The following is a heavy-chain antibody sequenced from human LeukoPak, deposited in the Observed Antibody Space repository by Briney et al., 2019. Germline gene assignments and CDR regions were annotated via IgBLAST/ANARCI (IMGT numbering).Heavy chain of an antibody. CDR3: AKEHSVLTMMRGLDS. CDR2: ISVSGGSI. D-gene: IGHD3-22*01. CDR1: GFTFSNYA. Sequence: GGSLRLSCAASGFTFSNYALHWVRQAPGKGLEWVSGISVSGGSIYYADSVTSRFTISRDNSKDTLYLQMNSLRVEDTALYYCAKEHSVLTMMRGLDSWGQGTLVTVSS. J-gene: IGHJ4*02. V-gene: IGHV3-23*01.